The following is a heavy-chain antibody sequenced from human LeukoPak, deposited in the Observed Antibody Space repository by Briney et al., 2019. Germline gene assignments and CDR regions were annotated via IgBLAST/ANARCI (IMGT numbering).Heavy chain of an antibody. D-gene: IGHD3-22*01. V-gene: IGHV3-30*18. J-gene: IGHJ4*02. CDR1: GFTFSNYG. CDR2: ISYDGGNK. CDR3: AKVAGVVVITTELDY. Sequence: GRSLRLSCAASGFTFSNYGMHWVRQAPGKGLEWVAVISYDGGNKYYADSVEGRFTISRDNSKNTLYLQMNSLRAEDTAVYYCAKVAGVVVITTELDYWGQGTLVTVSS.